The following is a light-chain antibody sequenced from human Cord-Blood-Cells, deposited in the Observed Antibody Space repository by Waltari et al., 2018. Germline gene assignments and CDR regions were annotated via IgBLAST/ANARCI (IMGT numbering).Light chain of an antibody. J-gene: IGLJ1*01. Sequence: QSALTHPASVSGSPGQSITISCTATSSAVGGYNYLSWYQQHPGKAPKLMIYEVSNRPSGVSNRFSGSKSGNTASLTISGLQAEDEADYYCSSYTSSSTYVFGTGTKVTVL. CDR1: SSAVGGYNY. CDR2: EVS. CDR3: SSYTSSSTYV. V-gene: IGLV2-14*01.